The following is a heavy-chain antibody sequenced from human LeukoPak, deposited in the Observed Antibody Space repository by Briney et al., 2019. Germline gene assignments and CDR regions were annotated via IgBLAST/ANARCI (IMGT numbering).Heavy chain of an antibody. CDR2: INSDGSST. CDR1: GFTFSSYW. CDR3: AKGSRGFRPLAVIDY. Sequence: PGGSLRLSCAASGFTFSSYWMHWVRQAPGKGLVWVSRINSDGSSTYYADSVKGRFTISRDNSKNTLYLQMNSLRAEDTAVYYCAKGSRGFRPLAVIDYWGQGTLVTVSS. D-gene: IGHD3-22*01. V-gene: IGHV3-74*01. J-gene: IGHJ4*02.